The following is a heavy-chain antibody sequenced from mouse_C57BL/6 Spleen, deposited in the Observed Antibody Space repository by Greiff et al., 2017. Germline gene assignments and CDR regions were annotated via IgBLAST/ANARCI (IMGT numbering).Heavy chain of an antibody. CDR2: IDPSDSYT. V-gene: IGHV1-69*01. CDR3: ARSSDYEYAMDY. CDR1: GYTFTSYW. Sequence: QVQLKQPGAELVMPGASVKLSCKASGYTFTSYWMHWVKQRPGQGLEWIGEIDPSDSYTNYNQKFKGKSTLTVDKSTSTAYMQLSSLTSEDSAVYYCARSSDYEYAMDYWGQGTSVTVSS. J-gene: IGHJ4*01. D-gene: IGHD2-4*01.